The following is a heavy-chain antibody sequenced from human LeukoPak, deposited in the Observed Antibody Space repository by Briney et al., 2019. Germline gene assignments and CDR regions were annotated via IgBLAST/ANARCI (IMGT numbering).Heavy chain of an antibody. CDR2: IYPGDPDT. CDR3: ARQGSSWIYYYYGMDV. Sequence: GESLTISCKGSGYSFTSYWIGWVRQMPGKGLEWMGIIYPGDPDTRYSPSFQGQVTISADKSISTAYLQWSSLKASDTAMYYCARQGSSWIYYYYGMDVWGQGTTVTVSS. CDR1: GYSFTSYW. V-gene: IGHV5-51*01. J-gene: IGHJ6*02. D-gene: IGHD6-13*01.